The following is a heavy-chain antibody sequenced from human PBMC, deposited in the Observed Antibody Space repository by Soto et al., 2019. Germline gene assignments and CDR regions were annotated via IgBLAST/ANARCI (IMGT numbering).Heavy chain of an antibody. D-gene: IGHD3-22*01. CDR3: ARETTYYYDSSGLLEEYYFHY. CDR1: GFTFSSYA. J-gene: IGHJ4*02. V-gene: IGHV3-30-3*01. Sequence: PGGSLRLSCAASGFTFSSYAMHWVRQAPGKGLEWVAVISYDGSNKYYADSVKGRFTISRDNSKNTLYLQMNRLRAEDTAVYYCARETTYYYDSSGLLEEYYFHYWCQGTLVTVSS. CDR2: ISYDGSNK.